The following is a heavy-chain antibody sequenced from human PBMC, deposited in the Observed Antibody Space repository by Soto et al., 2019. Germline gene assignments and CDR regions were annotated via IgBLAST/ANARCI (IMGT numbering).Heavy chain of an antibody. D-gene: IGHD3-10*01. V-gene: IGHV1-46*01. Sequence: DSVKVSCKASGYIFTSYYMHWVRQAPGQGLEWMGIINPSGGRTSYAQKLQGRVTMTRDTSTSTVYMELSSLRSEDTAVYYCARDRDYPGSVWFDPWGQGTLVTVYS. CDR2: INPSGGRT. J-gene: IGHJ5*02. CDR3: ARDRDYPGSVWFDP. CDR1: GYIFTSYY.